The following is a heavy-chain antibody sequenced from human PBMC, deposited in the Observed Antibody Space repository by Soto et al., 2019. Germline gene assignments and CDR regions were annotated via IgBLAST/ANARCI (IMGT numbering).Heavy chain of an antibody. V-gene: IGHV4-39*02. CDR3: ARDKITGLFDY. Sequence: SETLSLTCGVSGDSISNSRFYWAWIRRPPGEGLEWIGSIYHTGNAYYNPSLKSRVTISVDTSKNQFSLKVTSVTAADTAVYYCARDKITGLFDYWGQGTLVT. CDR1: GDSISNSRFY. J-gene: IGHJ4*02. D-gene: IGHD2-8*02. CDR2: IYHTGNA.